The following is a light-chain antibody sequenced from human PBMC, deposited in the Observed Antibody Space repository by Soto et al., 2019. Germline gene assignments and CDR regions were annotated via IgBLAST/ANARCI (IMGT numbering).Light chain of an antibody. J-gene: IGLJ1*01. Sequence: QSALTQPASVSGSPGQSITISCTGTSRDVGNYNYVSWYQQDPGKAPKLIIYEVSNRPSGVSSRFSGSKSDNTASPTISGLQAEDEADYYCSSYTSTSTLYVFGTGTKVTVL. CDR2: EVS. CDR1: SRDVGNYNY. CDR3: SSYTSTSTLYV. V-gene: IGLV2-14*01.